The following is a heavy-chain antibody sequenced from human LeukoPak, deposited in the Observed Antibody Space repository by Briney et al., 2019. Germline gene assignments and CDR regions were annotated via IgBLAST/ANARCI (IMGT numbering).Heavy chain of an antibody. V-gene: IGHV1-2*04. J-gene: IGHJ4*02. CDR3: AREATMVRGVTHLGY. CDR1: GYTFTGYY. Sequence: ASVKVSCKASGYTFTGYYMHWVRQAPGQGLEWMGWINPNSGGTNYAQKFQGWVTMTRDTSISTAYMELSRLRSDDTAVYYCAREATMVRGVTHLGYWGQGTLVTVSS. CDR2: INPNSGGT. D-gene: IGHD3-10*01.